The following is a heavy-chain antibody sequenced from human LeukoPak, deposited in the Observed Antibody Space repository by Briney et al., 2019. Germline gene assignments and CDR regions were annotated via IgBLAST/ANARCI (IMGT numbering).Heavy chain of an antibody. CDR3: ARDLGIAVAGTTYFDY. Sequence: ASVKVSCKASGGTFSSYAISWVRQAPGQGLEWMGGIIPIFGTANYAQKFQGRVTITADKSTSTAYMELSSLRSEDTAVYYCARDLGIAVAGTTYFDYWGQGTLVTVSS. J-gene: IGHJ4*02. D-gene: IGHD6-19*01. CDR1: GGTFSSYA. CDR2: IIPIFGTA. V-gene: IGHV1-69*06.